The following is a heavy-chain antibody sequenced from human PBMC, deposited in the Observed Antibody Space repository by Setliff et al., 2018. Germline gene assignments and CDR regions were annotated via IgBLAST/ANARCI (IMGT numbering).Heavy chain of an antibody. V-gene: IGHV3-15*01. CDR2: IKSKLEDETA. CDR3: ATGPRDNRNFLNWLGS. D-gene: IGHD3-9*01. J-gene: IGHJ5*01. Sequence: GGSLRLSCGVSGITFRNAWMTWVRQAPGKGLEWVGRIKSKLEDETADYAASVKGRFIISRDDSRDTVYLQMSSLKSEDTAVYYCATGPRDNRNFLNWLGSWGQGTLVTVSS. CDR1: GITFRNAW.